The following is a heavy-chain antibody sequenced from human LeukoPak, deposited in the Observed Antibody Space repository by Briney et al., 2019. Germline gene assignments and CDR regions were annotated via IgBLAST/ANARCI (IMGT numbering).Heavy chain of an antibody. CDR1: GGSISSGSYY. J-gene: IGHJ3*02. Sequence: SQTLSLTCTVSGGSISSGSYYWRWIRQPPGKGLEWIGRIYTSGSTNYNPSLKRRGTISVDTSKNQFSLKLNSVTSAVTALDYCARVHIAADYDAFEIRLQASMVTVS. V-gene: IGHV4-61*02. D-gene: IGHD6-13*01. CDR3: ARVHIAADYDAFEI. CDR2: IYTSGST.